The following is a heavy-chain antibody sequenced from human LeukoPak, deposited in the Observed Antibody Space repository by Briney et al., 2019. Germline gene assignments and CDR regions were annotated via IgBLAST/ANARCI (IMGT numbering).Heavy chain of an antibody. Sequence: GGSLRLSCAASGFTFDDYGMGWVRQAPGKGLEWVSGINWNGGSTGYADSVKGRFTISRDNAKNSLYLQMNSLRAEDTALYYCARAGTCFGGDCYAYIDYWGQGTLVTVSS. J-gene: IGHJ4*02. D-gene: IGHD2-21*02. CDR1: GFTFDDYG. V-gene: IGHV3-20*04. CDR2: INWNGGST. CDR3: ARAGTCFGGDCYAYIDY.